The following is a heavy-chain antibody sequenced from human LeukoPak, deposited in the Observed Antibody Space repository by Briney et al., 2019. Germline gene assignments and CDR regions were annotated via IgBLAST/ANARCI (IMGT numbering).Heavy chain of an antibody. Sequence: GGSLRLSCAASGFTFSSYWMHWVRQAPGKGLVWVSRINSDGSNSIYGDSVKGRFTISRDNAKNTLYMQLSGLRADDTAVYYCARGGGDHAFDIWGQGTMVTVSS. D-gene: IGHD3-16*01. V-gene: IGHV3-74*01. CDR3: ARGGGDHAFDI. CDR2: INSDGSNS. J-gene: IGHJ3*02. CDR1: GFTFSSYW.